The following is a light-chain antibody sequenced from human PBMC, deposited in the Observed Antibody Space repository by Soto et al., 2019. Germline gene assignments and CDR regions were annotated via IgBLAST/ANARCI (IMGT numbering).Light chain of an antibody. V-gene: IGLV2-14*01. CDR2: EVS. J-gene: IGLJ2*01. CDR3: SSYTSSSTLV. Sequence: QSVLTQPASVSGSPGQSITISCTGTSSDVGGYNYVSWYKQHPGKAPKLMIYEVSNRPSGVSNRFSGSQSGNTASLTISGLPAEDEADYYCSSYTSSSTLVFGGGTKLTVL. CDR1: SSDVGGYNY.